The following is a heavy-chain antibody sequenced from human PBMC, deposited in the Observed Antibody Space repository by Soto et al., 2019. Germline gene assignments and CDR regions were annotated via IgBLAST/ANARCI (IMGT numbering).Heavy chain of an antibody. CDR2: IIPIFGTA. Sequence: GASVKVSCKASGCTVSSSSISWVRQAPGQGLEWMGGIIPIFGTANYTQKFQGRVTITADESTSTAYMELSSLRSDDTAVYYCAREGSGSYFDYWGQGTLVTVSS. J-gene: IGHJ4*02. CDR1: GCTVSSSS. CDR3: AREGSGSYFDY. V-gene: IGHV1-69*13. D-gene: IGHD1-26*01.